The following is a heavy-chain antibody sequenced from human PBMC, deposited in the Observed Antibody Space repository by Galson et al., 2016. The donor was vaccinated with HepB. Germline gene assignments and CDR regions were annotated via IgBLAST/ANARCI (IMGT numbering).Heavy chain of an antibody. Sequence: PALVKPPQTLMVTCTFSGFSLHSNGAGVGWIRQPPGKALEWLAIIYWDDDKRYSPSLKSRLSITKDVSANQVVLTMTNVDAVDTGVLYCAHRMWGDVLDIWGQGTMVTVSS. CDR1: GFSLHSNGAG. J-gene: IGHJ3*02. V-gene: IGHV2-5*02. CDR3: AHRMWGDVLDI. CDR2: IYWDDDK. D-gene: IGHD7-27*01.